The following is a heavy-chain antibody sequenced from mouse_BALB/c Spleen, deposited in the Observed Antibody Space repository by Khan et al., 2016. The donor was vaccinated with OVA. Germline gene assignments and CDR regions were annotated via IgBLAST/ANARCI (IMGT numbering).Heavy chain of an antibody. CDR3: TRSGWAAFAY. Sequence: QVQLQQPGAELVKPGASVKLSCKASGYTFTSYYIYWVKQRPGQGLEWIGGINPSNGDTYFNEKFESKATLTVDKSSSTAFMQVSSLTSEDSAVCYCTRSGWAAFAYWGQGTLVTVSA. CDR2: INPSNGDT. D-gene: IGHD1-1*02. CDR1: GYTFTSYY. J-gene: IGHJ3*01. V-gene: IGHV1S81*02.